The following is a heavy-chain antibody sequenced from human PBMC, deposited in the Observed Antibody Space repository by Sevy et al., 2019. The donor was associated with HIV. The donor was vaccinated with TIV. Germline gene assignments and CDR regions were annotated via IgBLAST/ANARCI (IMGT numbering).Heavy chain of an antibody. CDR1: GGSITSLY. J-gene: IGHJ4*02. CDR2: IYYNGHI. V-gene: IGHV4-59*08. CDR3: AGENAWGRGYS. Sequence: SETLSLTCTVSGGSITSLYWNWIRQPPGKGLEWIANIYYNGHINYNPSLKSRVTLSLDTCKNKFSMRLSSVTAADTAMYYCAGENAWGRGYSWGQRTLVTVSS. D-gene: IGHD1-26*01.